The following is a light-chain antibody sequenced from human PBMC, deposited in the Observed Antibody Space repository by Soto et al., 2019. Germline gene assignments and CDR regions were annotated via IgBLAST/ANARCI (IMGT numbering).Light chain of an antibody. CDR2: AAS. CDR1: QSISSY. Sequence: KSQSPSSLSASVGDRVTITCRASQSISSYLNWYQQKPGKAPKLLIYAASSLQSGVPSRFSGSGSGTDFTLTISSLQPEDFATYYCQQSYSTPHWTFGQGTKVDIK. J-gene: IGKJ1*01. CDR3: QQSYSTPHWT. V-gene: IGKV1-39*01.